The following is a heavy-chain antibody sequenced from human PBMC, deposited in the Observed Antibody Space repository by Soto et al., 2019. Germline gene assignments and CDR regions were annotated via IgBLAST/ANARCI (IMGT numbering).Heavy chain of an antibody. CDR3: ASEEITMVRGVTGVPYY. J-gene: IGHJ4*02. CDR2: INAGNGNT. D-gene: IGHD3-10*01. V-gene: IGHV1-3*01. Sequence: ASVKVSCKASGYTFTSYAMHWVRQAPGQRLEWMGWINAGNGNTKYSQKFQGRVTITRDTSASTAYMELSSLRSEDTAVYYCASEEITMVRGVTGVPYYWGQGTLVTVSS. CDR1: GYTFTSYA.